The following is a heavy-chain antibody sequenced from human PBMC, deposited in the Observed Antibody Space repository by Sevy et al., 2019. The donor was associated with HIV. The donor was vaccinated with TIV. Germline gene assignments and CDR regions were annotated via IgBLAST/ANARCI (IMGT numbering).Heavy chain of an antibody. D-gene: IGHD3-3*01. CDR2: ISSSGSNI. Sequence: GGSPRLSCAASGFTFSDYYMSWIRQAPGKGLEWVSYISSSGSNIYYADSVKGRFTVSRDNAKNSMYLQMNSLRAEDTALYYCARDLHRGLSGSTSSYWGQGTLVTVSS. CDR3: ARDLHRGLSGSTSSY. V-gene: IGHV3-11*01. CDR1: GFTFSDYY. J-gene: IGHJ4*02.